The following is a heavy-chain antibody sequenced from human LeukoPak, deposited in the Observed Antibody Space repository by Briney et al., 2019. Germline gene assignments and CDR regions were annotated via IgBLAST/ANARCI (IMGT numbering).Heavy chain of an antibody. Sequence: PGGSLRLSCVASGFSFSSYGMHWVRQAPGKGLEGVAFIRYDGSNKYYADSVKGRFTISRDNSKNTLYLQMNSLRAEDTAVYYCAKDTMPPKAGFDPWGQGTLVTVSS. J-gene: IGHJ5*02. V-gene: IGHV3-30*02. CDR3: AKDTMPPKAGFDP. CDR1: GFSFSSYG. D-gene: IGHD2-2*01. CDR2: IRYDGSNK.